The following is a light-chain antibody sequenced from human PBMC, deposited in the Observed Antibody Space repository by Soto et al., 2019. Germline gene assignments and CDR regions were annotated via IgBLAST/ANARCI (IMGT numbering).Light chain of an antibody. V-gene: IGKV3-20*01. CDR1: QSVSSSY. CDR3: QQYGSSPPWT. J-gene: IGKJ1*01. Sequence: EIVLTQSPGTLSLSPGERATLSCRASQSVSSSYLAWYQQKHGQAPRLLIYGASSRATGIPDRFSGSGSGTDFTLTISRLEPEDFAVYYCQQYGSSPPWTFGQGTKVGIK. CDR2: GAS.